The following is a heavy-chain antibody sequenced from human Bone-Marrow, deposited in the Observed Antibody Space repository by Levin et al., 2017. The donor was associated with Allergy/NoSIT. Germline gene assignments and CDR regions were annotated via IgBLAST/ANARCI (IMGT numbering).Heavy chain of an antibody. D-gene: IGHD1/OR15-1a*01. J-gene: IGHJ5*02. CDR3: ARDVAPHGLEQAYLDT. Sequence: KASETLSLTCTVSGGSISTGDFYWSWIRQSPGRGLEWIGNIYSSGTTNYNPSLKSRVSISVDTSKSQFSLNLRSVTAADTAVYYCARDVAPHGLEQAYLDTWGQGALVTVSS. V-gene: IGHV4-30-4*01. CDR1: GGSISTGDFY. CDR2: IYSSGTT.